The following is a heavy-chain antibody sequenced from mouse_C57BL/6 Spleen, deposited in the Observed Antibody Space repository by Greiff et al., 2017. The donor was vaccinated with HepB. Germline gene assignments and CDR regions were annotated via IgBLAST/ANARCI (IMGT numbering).Heavy chain of an antibody. CDR3: ARPTATVVSYWYFDV. V-gene: IGHV1-50*01. CDR1: GYTFTSYW. Sequence: QVQLQQSGAELVKPGASVKLSCKASGYTFTSYWMQWVKQRPGQGLEWIGEIDPSDSYTNYNQKFKGKATLTVDTSSSTAYMQLSSLTSEDSAVYYCARPTATVVSYWYFDVWGTGTTVTVSS. D-gene: IGHD1-1*01. J-gene: IGHJ1*03. CDR2: IDPSDSYT.